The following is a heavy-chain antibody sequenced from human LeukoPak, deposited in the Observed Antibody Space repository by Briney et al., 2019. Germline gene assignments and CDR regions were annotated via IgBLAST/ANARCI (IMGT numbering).Heavy chain of an antibody. J-gene: IGHJ4*02. CDR1: GFTFSSYG. D-gene: IGHD5-18*01. V-gene: IGHV3-30*18. Sequence: PGRSLRLSCAASGFTFSSYGMHWVRQAPGKGLEWVAVISYDGGNKYYADSVKGRFTISRDNSKNTLYLQMNSLRAEDTAVYYCAKDKWEDTAMVPNFDYWGQGTLVTVSS. CDR2: ISYDGGNK. CDR3: AKDKWEDTAMVPNFDY.